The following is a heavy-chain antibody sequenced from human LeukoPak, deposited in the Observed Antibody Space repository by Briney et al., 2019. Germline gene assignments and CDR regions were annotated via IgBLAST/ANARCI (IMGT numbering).Heavy chain of an antibody. V-gene: IGHV1-69*13. Sequence: ASVKVSCKASGGTFSSYAISWVRQAPGQGLEWMGGIIPNFGTANYAQKFQGRVTITADESTSTAYMELRSLRSDDTAVYYCAGGLNYYDSSGFYYWGQGTLVTVSS. D-gene: IGHD3-22*01. CDR1: GGTFSSYA. J-gene: IGHJ4*02. CDR2: IIPNFGTA. CDR3: AGGLNYYDSSGFYY.